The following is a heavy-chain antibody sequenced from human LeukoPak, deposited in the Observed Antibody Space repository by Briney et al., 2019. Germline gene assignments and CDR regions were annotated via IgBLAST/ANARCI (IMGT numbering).Heavy chain of an antibody. D-gene: IGHD5-12*01. J-gene: IGHJ4*02. CDR1: GGSFSDYY. V-gene: IGHV4-34*01. Sequence: SETASLTCAVYGGSFSDYYWSWIRQPPGKGLEWIGEISHSGSTNYNPSLKSRVTMSVDTSKNQFSLKLTSVTAADTAVYYCAAQYSGYVRLDYWGQGTLVTVSS. CDR2: ISHSGST. CDR3: AAQYSGYVRLDY.